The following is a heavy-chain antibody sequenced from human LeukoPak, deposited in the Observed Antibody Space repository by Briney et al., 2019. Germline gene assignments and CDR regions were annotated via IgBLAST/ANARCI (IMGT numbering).Heavy chain of an antibody. CDR2: IYYRGST. Sequence: SETLSLTCTVSGGSISSYYCSWIRQPPGKGLEWIGYIYYRGSTNYNPSPKSRFTISVATYKNQFSLKLSSVTAADPAVYYCARGAVVVVVAATPYYYYYMDVWGKGTTVTISS. CDR1: GGSISSYY. J-gene: IGHJ6*03. D-gene: IGHD2-15*01. V-gene: IGHV4-59*01. CDR3: ARGAVVVVVAATPYYYYYMDV.